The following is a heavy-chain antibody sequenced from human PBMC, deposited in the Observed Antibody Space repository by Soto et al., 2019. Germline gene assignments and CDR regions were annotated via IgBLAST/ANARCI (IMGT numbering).Heavy chain of an antibody. V-gene: IGHV3-30-3*01. CDR3: ARTGYDRSGYFVEYYFDY. J-gene: IGHJ4*02. CDR1: GFTFSKYA. CDR2: ISNDGSNP. Sequence: GGSLRLSCADSGFTFSKYAMHWVRQARGTGLECVAVISNDGSNPYYADSVKGRFTISRDNSKNTLYLQMNSLREEDTAVYYCARTGYDRSGYFVEYYFDYWGQGTLVTVSS. D-gene: IGHD3-22*01.